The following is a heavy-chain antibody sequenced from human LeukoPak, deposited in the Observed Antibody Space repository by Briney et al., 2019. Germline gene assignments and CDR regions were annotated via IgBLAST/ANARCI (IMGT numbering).Heavy chain of an antibody. V-gene: IGHV3-48*03. CDR1: GFTFSSYE. CDR2: ISSSGSSI. D-gene: IGHD5-18*01. CDR3: ARGKGHSYGYVSLLDY. Sequence: GGSLRLSCAASGFTFSSYEMNWVRQAPGKGLEWVSYISSSGSSIYYADSVKGRLTISRDNAKNTLYLQINSLTVEDTAVYYCARGKGHSYGYVSLLDYWGQGTLVTVSS. J-gene: IGHJ4*02.